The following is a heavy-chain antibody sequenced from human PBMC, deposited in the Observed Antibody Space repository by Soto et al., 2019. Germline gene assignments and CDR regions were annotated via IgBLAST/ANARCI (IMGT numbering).Heavy chain of an antibody. V-gene: IGHV3-73*02. CDR3: TRWKAAAGRAYYYYYGMDV. D-gene: IGHD6-13*01. J-gene: IGHJ6*02. CDR2: IRSKANSYAT. Sequence: EVQLVESGGGLVQPGGSLKLSCAASGFTFSGSAMHWVRQASGKGLEWVGRIRSKANSYATAYAASVKGRITISRDDSKNTAYLQMNSLKTEDTAVYYCTRWKAAAGRAYYYYYGMDVWGQGTTVTVSS. CDR1: GFTFSGSA.